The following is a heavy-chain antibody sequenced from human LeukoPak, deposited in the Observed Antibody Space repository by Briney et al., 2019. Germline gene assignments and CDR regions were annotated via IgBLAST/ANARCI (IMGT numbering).Heavy chain of an antibody. V-gene: IGHV3-13*01. CDR2: IGNGYDR. Sequence: GGSLRLSCAASGFNFNDHDMHRVRQGTEKGLEWVSIIGNGYDRYYADSVKGRFTISRDNARKYLFLQMDNLRAGDTALYYCARASGATGWRTFDLWGQGTVVVVSS. CDR3: ARASGATGWRTFDL. CDR1: GFNFNDHD. D-gene: IGHD1-26*01. J-gene: IGHJ3*01.